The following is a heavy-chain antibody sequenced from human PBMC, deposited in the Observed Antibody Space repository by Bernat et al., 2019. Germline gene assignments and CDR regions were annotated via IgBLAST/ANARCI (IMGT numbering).Heavy chain of an antibody. D-gene: IGHD6-13*01. CDR3: ARRPSSSSWYFNWYFDL. CDR2: IYPGDSDT. J-gene: IGHJ2*01. CDR1: GYSFTSYW. V-gene: IGHV5-51*01. Sequence: EVQLVQSGAEVKKPGESLKISCKGSGYSFTSYWIGWVRQMPGKGLEWMGIIYPGDSDTRYSPSFQGQVTISADKSISTAYLQWSNLKASDTAMYYCARRPSSSSWYFNWYFDLWGRGTLVTVSS.